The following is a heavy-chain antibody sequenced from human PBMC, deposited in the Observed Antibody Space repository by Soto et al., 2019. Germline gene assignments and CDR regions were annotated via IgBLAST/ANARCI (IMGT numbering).Heavy chain of an antibody. D-gene: IGHD1-26*01. Sequence: QVQLLESGPGLVKPSETLSLTCTVSSGSIGTYYWNWIRQPPGKGLEWIAYIDYNGITNSNPSLKSRLTISIDTSKNQFSLKLSSVTAADTAVYYCAGGRRSSGRHDASDIWGQGTMVTVSS. V-gene: IGHV4-59*01. CDR1: SGSIGTYY. J-gene: IGHJ3*02. CDR2: IDYNGIT. CDR3: AGGRRSSGRHDASDI.